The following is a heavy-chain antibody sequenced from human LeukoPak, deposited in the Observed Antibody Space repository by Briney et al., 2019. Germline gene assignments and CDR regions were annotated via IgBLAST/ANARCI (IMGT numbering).Heavy chain of an antibody. V-gene: IGHV3-21*01. Sequence: GGSLRLSSAASGFTFSSYSMNWVRQAPGKGLEWVSSISSSSSYIYYADSVKSRFTISRDNAKNSLYLQMNSLRAEDTAVYYCLGYCSGGSCPTVDVWGKGTTVTVSS. CDR2: ISSSSSYI. D-gene: IGHD2-15*01. CDR1: GFTFSSYS. CDR3: LGYCSGGSCPTVDV. J-gene: IGHJ6*04.